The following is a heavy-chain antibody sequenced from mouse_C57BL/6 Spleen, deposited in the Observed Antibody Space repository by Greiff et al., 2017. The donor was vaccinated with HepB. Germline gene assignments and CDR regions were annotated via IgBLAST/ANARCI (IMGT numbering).Heavy chain of an antibody. CDR3: ASYTCYCDSSCVSCFCV. J-gene: IGHJ1*03. D-gene: IGHD1-1*01. Sequence: DVKLVEPGGDLVKPGGSLKLSCAASGFTFSSYGMSWVRQTPDKRLEWVATISSGGSYTYYPNRMKGRFTMSRDNANNTLYMQMSSLKSEDTDVYCCASYTCYCDSSCVSCFCVWGTATTVTVSS. CDR2: ISSGGSYT. V-gene: IGHV5-6*02. CDR1: GFTFSSYG.